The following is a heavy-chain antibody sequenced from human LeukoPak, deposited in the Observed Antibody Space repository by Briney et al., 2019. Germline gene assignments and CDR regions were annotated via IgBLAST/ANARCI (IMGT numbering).Heavy chain of an antibody. CDR2: ISYDGSNK. CDR3: ARVPIVVVPAAADY. J-gene: IGHJ4*02. V-gene: IGHV3-30-3*01. Sequence: GGSLRLSCAASGFTFSSYAMHWVRQAPGKGLEWVAVISYDGSNKYYADSVKGRFTISRDNSKNTLYLQMNSLRAKDTAVYYCARVPIVVVPAAADYWGQGTLVTVSS. D-gene: IGHD2-2*01. CDR1: GFTFSSYA.